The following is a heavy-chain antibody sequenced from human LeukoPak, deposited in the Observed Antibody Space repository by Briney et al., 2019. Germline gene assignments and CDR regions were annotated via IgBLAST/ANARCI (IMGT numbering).Heavy chain of an antibody. D-gene: IGHD5-24*01. V-gene: IGHV3-66*03. CDR3: ARRDDNSTFDY. CDR1: GFTVTSKY. Sequence: GGSLRLSCAASGFTVTSKYISWVRQTPGKGLQWVALIYSSGDSYTADSVKGRFTIARDNSKNTLYLQMSSLRTEDTAMYYCARRDDNSTFDYWGQGTLVTVSS. J-gene: IGHJ4*02. CDR2: IYSSGDS.